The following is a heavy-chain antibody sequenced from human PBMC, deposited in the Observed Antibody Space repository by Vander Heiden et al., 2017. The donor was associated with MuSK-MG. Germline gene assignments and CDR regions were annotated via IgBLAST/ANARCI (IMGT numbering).Heavy chain of an antibody. D-gene: IGHD6-19*01. Sequence: QLQLQESGPGLVKPSETLSPTCTVSGGSISSSSYYWGWIRQPPGKGLGWIGSIYYSGSTYYNPSLKSRVTISVDTSKNQFSLKLSSVTAADTAVYYCARHYSGWYSDAFDIWGQGTMVTVSS. J-gene: IGHJ3*02. V-gene: IGHV4-39*01. CDR3: ARHYSGWYSDAFDI. CDR2: IYYSGST. CDR1: GGSISSSSYY.